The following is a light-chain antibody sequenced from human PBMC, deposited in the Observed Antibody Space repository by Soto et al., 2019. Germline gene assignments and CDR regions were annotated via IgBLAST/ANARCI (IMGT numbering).Light chain of an antibody. CDR3: AAWDDSLNEYV. CDR1: RSNIGRNS. V-gene: IGLV1-44*01. CDR2: GNN. J-gene: IGLJ1*01. Sequence: QSVLPQAPSVSGTPGQRVTITCSGSRSNIGRNSVNWYQHLPGTAPKLLTHGNNHRPSGVPDRCSGSKSGTSASLAISGLQPEDEADYCCAAWDDSLNEYVFGDGTKVTVL.